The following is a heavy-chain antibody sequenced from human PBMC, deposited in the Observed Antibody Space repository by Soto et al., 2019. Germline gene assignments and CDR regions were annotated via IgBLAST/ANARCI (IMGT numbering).Heavy chain of an antibody. D-gene: IGHD3-16*01. CDR3: AHRGGATVGLYYFDY. J-gene: IGHJ4*02. CDR2: IYRHDDE. V-gene: IGHV2-5*01. Sequence: SGPTLVNPTQTLTLTCTFSGFSLSTTGVGVSWIRQPPGKALEWLALIYRHDDERYSPSLKSRLTITKDTSKNQVVLTMTNMDPVDTATYYCAHRGGATVGLYYFDYWGQGALVTVSS. CDR1: GFSLSTTGVG.